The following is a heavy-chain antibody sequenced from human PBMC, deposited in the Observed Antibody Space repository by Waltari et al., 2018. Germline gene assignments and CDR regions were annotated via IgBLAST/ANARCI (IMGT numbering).Heavy chain of an antibody. D-gene: IGHD6-13*01. CDR2: IIPSLGIG. CDR3: ARRGEGIAAAGTRDYFDY. Sequence: QVQLVQSGAEVKKPGSSVKVSCKASGGTFSSYTISWVRQAPGQGLEWMGRIIPSLGIGNYAQKCQGRVTITADKSTSTAYMELSSLRSEDTAVYYCARRGEGIAAAGTRDYFDYWGQGTLVTVSS. J-gene: IGHJ4*02. CDR1: GGTFSSYT. V-gene: IGHV1-69*02.